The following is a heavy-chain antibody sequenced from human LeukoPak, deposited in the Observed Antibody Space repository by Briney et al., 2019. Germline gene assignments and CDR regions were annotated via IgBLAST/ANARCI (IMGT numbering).Heavy chain of an antibody. V-gene: IGHV3-21*01. CDR2: ISTSSSYI. J-gene: IGHJ1*01. D-gene: IGHD3-22*01. Sequence: GGSLRVSCAASGFTFGSYNMNWVRQAPGKGLEWVSSISTSSSYIYYADSVKGRFTISRDNAKKSLYLQMSSLRAGDTAVYYCARDGGDYYDSSGYPFHHWGQGTLVTVSS. CDR3: ARDGGDYYDSSGYPFHH. CDR1: GFTFGSYN.